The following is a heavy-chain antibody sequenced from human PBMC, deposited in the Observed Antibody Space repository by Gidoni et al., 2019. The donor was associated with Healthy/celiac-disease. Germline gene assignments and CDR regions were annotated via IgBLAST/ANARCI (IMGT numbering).Heavy chain of an antibody. CDR2: IKQDGSEK. Sequence: EVQLVESGGGWVKPGVSLILPCAASGFTFSSYWMSCVRQAPGKGLEWVANIKQDGSEKYYVDSVKGRFTISRDNAKNALYLQMNSLRAEDTAVYYCARESRSYYYYGMDDWGQGTTVTVSS. CDR1: GFTFSSYW. J-gene: IGHJ6*02. V-gene: IGHV3-7*01. CDR3: ARESRSYYYYGMDD.